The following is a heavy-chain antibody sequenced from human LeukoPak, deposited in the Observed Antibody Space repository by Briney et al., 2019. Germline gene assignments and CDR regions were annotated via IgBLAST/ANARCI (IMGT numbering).Heavy chain of an antibody. CDR1: GFTFSSYG. J-gene: IGHJ4*02. CDR2: ISYDGSNK. CDR3: ARDVVSGSHDY. D-gene: IGHD1-26*01. Sequence: GRSLRLSCAASGFTFSSYGMHCVSQAPGKGLEWVAVISYDGSNKYYADSVKGRFTISRDNSKNTLYLQMNSLRAEDTAVYYWARDVVSGSHDYWGQGTLVTVSS. V-gene: IGHV3-30*03.